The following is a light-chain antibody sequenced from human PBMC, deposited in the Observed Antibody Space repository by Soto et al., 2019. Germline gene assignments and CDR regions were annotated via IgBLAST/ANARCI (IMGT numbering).Light chain of an antibody. Sequence: QSALTQPASVSGSPGQSITISCTGTSSDVGGYNYVSWYQQHPGKAPKLIIYAVTNRPSGVSIRFSGSKSGNTASLTISGLPAEDEADYYCCSYTSSTTDVLGPGTKVTVL. CDR1: SSDVGGYNY. CDR3: CSYTSSTTDV. J-gene: IGLJ1*01. CDR2: AVT. V-gene: IGLV2-14*01.